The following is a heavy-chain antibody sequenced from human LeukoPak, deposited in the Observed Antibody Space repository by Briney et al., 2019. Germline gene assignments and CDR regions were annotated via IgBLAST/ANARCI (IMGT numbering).Heavy chain of an antibody. CDR3: ARDVVAAAGSFDY. CDR1: GESINSFY. D-gene: IGHD6-13*01. V-gene: IGHV4-4*07. Sequence: SETLSLTCTVSGESINSFYWSWIRQPAGKGLEWIGRIYSSGSTNYSPSLKSRVTMSVDTSKNQFSLKLSSVTVADTAVYYCARDVVAAAGSFDYWGQGTQVTVSS. CDR2: IYSSGST. J-gene: IGHJ4*02.